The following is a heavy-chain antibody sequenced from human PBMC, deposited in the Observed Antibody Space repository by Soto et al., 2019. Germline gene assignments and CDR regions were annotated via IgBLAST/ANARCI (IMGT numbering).Heavy chain of an antibody. J-gene: IGHJ5*02. CDR1: GYTFTGYY. CDR3: ARGTYSSGWYSWFDP. D-gene: IGHD6-19*01. CDR2: INPNSGCT. Sequence: ASVKVSCKASGYTFTGYYMHWVRQAPGQGLEWMGWINPNSGCTNYAQKFQGWVTMTRDTSISTAYMELSRLRSDDTAVYYCARGTYSSGWYSWFDPWGQGTLVTVSS. V-gene: IGHV1-2*04.